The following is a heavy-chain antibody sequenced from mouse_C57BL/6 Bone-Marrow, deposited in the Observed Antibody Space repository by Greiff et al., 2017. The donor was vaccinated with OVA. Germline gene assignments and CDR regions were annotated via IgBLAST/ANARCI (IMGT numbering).Heavy chain of an antibody. D-gene: IGHD2-4*01. Sequence: VQLQQSGPELVKPGASVKIPCKASGYTFTDYNMDWVKQSHGKSLEWIGDINPNNGGTIYNQKFKGKATLTVDKSSSTAYMELRSLTSEDTAVYYCARRRKIYDYDWGGFDYWGQGTTLTVSS. CDR2: INPNNGGT. CDR1: GYTFTDYN. CDR3: ARRRKIYDYDWGGFDY. V-gene: IGHV1-18*01. J-gene: IGHJ2*01.